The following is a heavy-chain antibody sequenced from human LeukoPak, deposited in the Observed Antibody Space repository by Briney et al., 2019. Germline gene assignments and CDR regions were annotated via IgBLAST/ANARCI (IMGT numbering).Heavy chain of an antibody. CDR3: ARDRDGMDV. Sequence: ASVEVSCKASGYTFTGYYMHWVRQAPGQGLEWMGWINPNSDGTNYAQKFQGRVTMTRDTSTSTTYMEGSRLRSDDTAVYYCARDRDGMDVWGQGTTVTVSS. CDR2: INPNSDGT. V-gene: IGHV1-2*02. J-gene: IGHJ6*02. CDR1: GYTFTGYY. D-gene: IGHD3-10*01.